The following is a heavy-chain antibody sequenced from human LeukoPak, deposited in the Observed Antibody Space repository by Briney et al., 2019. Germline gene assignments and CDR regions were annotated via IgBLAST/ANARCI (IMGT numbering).Heavy chain of an antibody. Sequence: GGSLRLSCAASGFVFSEYEMNWVRQAPGKGPEWISDISSGSSTTYYADPVKGRFTISRDNTKNSLYLQMNSLRAEDTAVYYCARLWFGGPFDSWGQGILVTVSS. CDR3: ARLWFGGPFDS. CDR1: GFVFSEYE. CDR2: ISSGSSTT. V-gene: IGHV3-48*03. D-gene: IGHD3-10*01. J-gene: IGHJ4*02.